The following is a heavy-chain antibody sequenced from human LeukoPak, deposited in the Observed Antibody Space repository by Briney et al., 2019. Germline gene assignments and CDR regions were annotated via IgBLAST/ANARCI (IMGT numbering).Heavy chain of an antibody. CDR2: IHYSGDT. Sequence: PSETLSLTCTVSGGSISSGGYYWSWLRQHPGKGLEWIGYIHYSGDTYYSPSLKSRLTISVDTSKNQFSLRLRSVTAADTAVYYCARVVAYDSTGYYLYYFDYWGQGTLVTVAA. CDR3: ARVVAYDSTGYYLYYFDY. D-gene: IGHD3-22*01. CDR1: GGSISSGGYY. V-gene: IGHV4-31*03. J-gene: IGHJ4*02.